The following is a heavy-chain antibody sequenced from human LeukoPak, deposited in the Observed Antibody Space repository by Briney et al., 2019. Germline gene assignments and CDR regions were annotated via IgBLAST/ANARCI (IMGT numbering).Heavy chain of an antibody. CDR3: ATYIGYCTNGVCFAHFDY. Sequence: PSVTVSCKASGYTFTGYYMHWVRQAPGQGLEWMGWINPNSGGTNYAQKFQGRVTMTRDTSISTAYMELSRLRSDDTAVYYCATYIGYCTNGVCFAHFDYWGQGTLVTVSS. V-gene: IGHV1-2*02. CDR2: INPNSGGT. CDR1: GYTFTGYY. D-gene: IGHD2-8*01. J-gene: IGHJ4*02.